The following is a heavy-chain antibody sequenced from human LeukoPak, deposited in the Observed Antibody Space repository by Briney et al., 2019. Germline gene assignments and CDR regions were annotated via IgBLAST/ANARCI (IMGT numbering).Heavy chain of an antibody. J-gene: IGHJ6*04. CDR3: ARLRDNWNDPYYYYGMDV. CDR1: GFTFSSYS. V-gene: IGHV3-21*01. Sequence: GGSLRLSCAASGFTFSSYSMNWVRQAPGKGLEWVSSISSSSSYIYYADSVKGRFTISRDNAKNPLYLQMNSLRAEATAVYYCARLRDNWNDPYYYYGMDVWGKGTTVTVSS. CDR2: ISSSSSYI. D-gene: IGHD1-20*01.